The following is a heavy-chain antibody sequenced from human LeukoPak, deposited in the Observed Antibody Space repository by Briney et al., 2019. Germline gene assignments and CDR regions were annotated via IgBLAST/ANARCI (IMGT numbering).Heavy chain of an antibody. V-gene: IGHV5-51*01. CDR1: GYSFTTYW. CDR3: ARRDEQLVYDAFDI. D-gene: IGHD6-13*01. CDR2: IYPGDSET. J-gene: IGHJ3*02. Sequence: GESLKISCQGSGYSFTTYWIGWVRQMPGKGLEWVGIIYPGDSETRYSPSFQGQVTISADKSITTAYLQWSSLKASDTAMYYCARRDEQLVYDAFDIWGQGTMVTVSS.